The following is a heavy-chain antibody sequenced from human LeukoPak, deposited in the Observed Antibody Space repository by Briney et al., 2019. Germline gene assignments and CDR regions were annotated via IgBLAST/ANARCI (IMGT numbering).Heavy chain of an antibody. Sequence: GGSLRLSCAASGFTFDDYAMHWVRQAPGKGLEWDSGISWNSGSIGYADSVKGRFTISRDNAKNSLYLQMNSLRAEDTALYYCAKDIRWELLGWFDPWGQGTLVTVSS. D-gene: IGHD1-26*01. CDR3: AKDIRWELLGWFDP. V-gene: IGHV3-9*01. J-gene: IGHJ5*02. CDR1: GFTFDDYA. CDR2: ISWNSGSI.